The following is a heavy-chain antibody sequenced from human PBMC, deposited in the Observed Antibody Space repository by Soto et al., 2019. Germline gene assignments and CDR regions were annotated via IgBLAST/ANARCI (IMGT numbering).Heavy chain of an antibody. J-gene: IGHJ4*02. CDR1: GGSISSYY. CDR2: IYYSGST. Sequence: PSETLSLTCTVSGGSISSYYWSWIRQPPGKGLEWIGYIYYSGSTKYGPSLKSRATISVDTTSNQFSLKLTSVTAADTAVYYCASRAVDKSRGGEYWGRGTLVTVSS. V-gene: IGHV4-59*08. CDR3: ASRAVDKSRGGEY. D-gene: IGHD5-12*01.